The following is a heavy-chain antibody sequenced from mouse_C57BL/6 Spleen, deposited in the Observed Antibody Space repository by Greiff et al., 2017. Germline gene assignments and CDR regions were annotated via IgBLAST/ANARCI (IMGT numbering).Heavy chain of an antibody. CDR1: GYTFTEYT. Sequence: QVHVKQSGAELVKPGASVKLSCKASGYTFTEYTIHWVKQRSGQGLEWIGWFYPGSGSTKYNEKFKSKATLTVDKSSSTAYMQLSSLTSEDSAVYYCARYSNCAWFAYWGQGTLVTVSA. CDR3: ARYSNCAWFAY. J-gene: IGHJ3*01. V-gene: IGHV1-62-2*01. CDR2: FYPGSGST. D-gene: IGHD2-5*01.